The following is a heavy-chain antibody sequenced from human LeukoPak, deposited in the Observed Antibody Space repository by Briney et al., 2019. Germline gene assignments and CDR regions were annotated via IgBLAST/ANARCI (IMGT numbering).Heavy chain of an antibody. J-gene: IGHJ4*02. D-gene: IGHD4/OR15-4a*01. CDR1: RGSLSPDH. V-gene: IGHV4-59*08. CDR2: IFYTGTA. CDR3: ARLVDGANTRVDS. Sequence: SETLSLTCTVSRGSLSPDHCAWIRQPPGKGLEWIGYIFYTGTARYNPSLEGRATLTVDMSKNQVSLKLRSVTAAGTATYYCARLVDGANTRVDSWGQGTLVTVSS.